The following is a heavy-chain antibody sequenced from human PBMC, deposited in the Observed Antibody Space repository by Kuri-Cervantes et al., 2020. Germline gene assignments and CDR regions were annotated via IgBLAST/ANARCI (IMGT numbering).Heavy chain of an antibody. CDR1: GFTFSSYW. CDR3: ARQYSGYDFSVDY. CDR2: ISGSGGST. J-gene: IGHJ4*02. V-gene: IGHV3-23*01. D-gene: IGHD5-12*01. Sequence: GESLKISCAASGFTFSSYWMNWVRQAPGKGLEWVSAISGSGGSTYYADSVKGRFTISRDNSKNTLYLQMNSLRAEDTAVYYCARQYSGYDFSVDYWGQGTLVTVSS.